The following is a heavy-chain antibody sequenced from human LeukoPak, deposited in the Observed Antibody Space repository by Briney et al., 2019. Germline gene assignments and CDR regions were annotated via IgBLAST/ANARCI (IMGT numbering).Heavy chain of an antibody. D-gene: IGHD3-16*01. CDR3: AREGEYGGNFGDAFHI. CDR2: IIPIFGTA. V-gene: IGHV1-69*13. Sequence: SVKVSCKAPGGTFSSYAISWVRQAPGQGLEWMGGIIPIFGTANYAQKFQGRVTITADESTSTAHMELSSLRSEDTAVYYCAREGEYGGNFGDAFHIWGQGTMVTVSS. CDR1: GGTFSSYA. J-gene: IGHJ3*02.